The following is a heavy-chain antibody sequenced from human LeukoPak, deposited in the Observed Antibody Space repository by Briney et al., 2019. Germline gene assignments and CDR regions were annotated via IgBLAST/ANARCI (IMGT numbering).Heavy chain of an antibody. CDR3: ARDYRRFGESNWFDP. Sequence: GGSLRLSCAASGFTFSSYGMHWVRQAPGKGLEWVAVIWYDGSNKYYADSVKGRFTISRDNSKNTLYLQMNSLRAEDTAVYYCARDYRRFGESNWFDPWGQGTLVTVSS. D-gene: IGHD3-10*01. CDR2: IWYDGSNK. V-gene: IGHV3-33*01. CDR1: GFTFSSYG. J-gene: IGHJ5*02.